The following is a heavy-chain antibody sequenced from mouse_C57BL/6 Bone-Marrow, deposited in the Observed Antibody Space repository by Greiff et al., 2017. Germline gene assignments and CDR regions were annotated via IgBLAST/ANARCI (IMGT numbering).Heavy chain of an antibody. CDR2: IDPSDSYT. CDR3: ARERTYSLFYFDY. D-gene: IGHD5-1*01. V-gene: IGHV1-69*01. Sequence: VQLQQPGAELVMPGASVKLSCKASGYTFTSYWMHWVKQRPGQGLEWIGEIDPSDSYTNYNQKFKGKSTLTVDKSSSTAYMQLTSLTSEDSAVYYGARERTYSLFYFDYWGQGTTLTVSS. J-gene: IGHJ2*01. CDR1: GYTFTSYW.